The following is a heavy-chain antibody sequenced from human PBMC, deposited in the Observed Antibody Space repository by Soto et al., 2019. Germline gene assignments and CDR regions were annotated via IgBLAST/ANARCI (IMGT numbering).Heavy chain of an antibody. CDR3: ARGYSDFSTPGDVYHFAH. CDR1: GGSCRGYY. Sequence: PSETLSLTCAVSGGSCRGYYWSWLRQPPGKGLEWIGEINHNRSANYNPSLKSRVTILIDTSKNQSFLKLTSVTAADTSIYYCARGYSDFSTPGDVYHFAHWGQGALVTFSS. V-gene: IGHV4-34*01. J-gene: IGHJ4*01. CDR2: INHNRSA. D-gene: IGHD3-3*01.